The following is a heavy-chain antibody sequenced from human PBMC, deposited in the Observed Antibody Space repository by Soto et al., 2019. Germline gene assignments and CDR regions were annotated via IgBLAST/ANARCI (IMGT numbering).Heavy chain of an antibody. Sequence: YLTCAVSGGTFTSTNWWAWVRQPPGQGLEWIGEIYRTGSTNYNPSLKSRVTISLDKSENQFSLKVTSLTAADTAVYYCASRDPGTSVDYWGQGTLVTVSS. CDR3: ASRDPGTSVDY. J-gene: IGHJ4*02. CDR2: IYRTGST. D-gene: IGHD1-7*01. CDR1: GGTFTSTNW. V-gene: IGHV4-4*02.